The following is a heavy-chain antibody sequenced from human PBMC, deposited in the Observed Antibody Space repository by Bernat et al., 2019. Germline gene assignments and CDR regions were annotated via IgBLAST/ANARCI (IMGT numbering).Heavy chain of an antibody. J-gene: IGHJ3*02. D-gene: IGHD5-24*01. V-gene: IGHV3-48*03. Sequence: EVQLVESGGGLVQPGGSLRLSGAASGFTFRSYEMNWVRQAPGKGLEWVSYISSSGSTIYYTDSVKGRFTISRDNAKNSLYLQMNSLRAEDTAVYYCARADGAFDIWGQGTMVTVSS. CDR1: GFTFRSYE. CDR3: ARADGAFDI. CDR2: ISSSGSTI.